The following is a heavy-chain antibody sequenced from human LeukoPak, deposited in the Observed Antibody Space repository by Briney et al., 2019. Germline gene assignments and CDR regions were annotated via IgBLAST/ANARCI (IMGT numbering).Heavy chain of an antibody. J-gene: IGHJ4*02. V-gene: IGHV3-23*01. D-gene: IGHD3-10*01. CDR2: ISGSGGST. CDR3: AKGSMVRGVMGPGDY. CDR1: GFTFSSYA. Sequence: PGGSLRLSCAASGFTFSSYAMSWVRQAPGKGLEWVSAISGSGGSTYYADSVKGRFTISRDNSKNTLYLQMNSLRAEDTAVYYCAKGSMVRGVMGPGDYWGQGTLVTVSS.